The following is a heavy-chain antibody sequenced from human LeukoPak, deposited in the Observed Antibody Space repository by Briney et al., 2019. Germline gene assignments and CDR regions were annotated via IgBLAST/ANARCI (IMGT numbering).Heavy chain of an antibody. CDR1: GGSISSYY. CDR2: IYYSGST. V-gene: IGHV4-59*01. J-gene: IGHJ5*02. CDR3: ARESTGLVWFDP. D-gene: IGHD5/OR15-5a*01. Sequence: SETLSLTCTVSGGSISSYYWSSIRQPPGKGREWSGYIYYSGSTNYNPSLKSRVTISVDTSKHQFSLNLSSVTAADTAVYHCARESTGLVWFDPWGQGTLVTVSS.